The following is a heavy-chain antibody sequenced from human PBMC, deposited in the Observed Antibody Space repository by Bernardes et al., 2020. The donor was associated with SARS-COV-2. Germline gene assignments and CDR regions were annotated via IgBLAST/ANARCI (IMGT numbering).Heavy chain of an antibody. J-gene: IGHJ5*02. CDR3: ARHSGRPQRKMFGVVFNPGSWFDP. V-gene: IGHV4-39*01. CDR2: IYYSGTT. CDR1: GGSISSNTYY. D-gene: IGHD3-3*01. Sequence: SETLTLTCTVSGGSISSNTYYWGWIRQPPGKGLEWIGSIYYSGTTNYNPSLKSRVTMSVDTSTSQFSLRLTSVTAADTAVYYCARHSGRPQRKMFGVVFNPGSWFDPGGQGTLVTVSS.